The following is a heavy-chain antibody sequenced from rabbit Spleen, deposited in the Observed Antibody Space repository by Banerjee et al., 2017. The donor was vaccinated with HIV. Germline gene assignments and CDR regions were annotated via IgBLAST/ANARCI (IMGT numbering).Heavy chain of an antibody. D-gene: IGHD2-1*01. J-gene: IGHJ4*01. Sequence: QSLEESGGDLVKPEGSLTLTCTASGFFFSSNYYMCWVRQAPGKGLECIACIYVGDGSTYYASWVNGRFTISKTSSTTVTLQMTSLTAADTATYFCARGSATMTMVITGYYLALWGPGTLVTVS. CDR2: IYVGDGST. V-gene: IGHV1S40*01. CDR1: GFFFSSNYY. CDR3: ARGSATMTMVITGYYLAL.